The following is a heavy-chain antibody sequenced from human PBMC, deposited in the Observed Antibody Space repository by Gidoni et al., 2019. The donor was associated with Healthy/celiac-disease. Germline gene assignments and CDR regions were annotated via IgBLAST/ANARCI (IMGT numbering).Heavy chain of an antibody. Sequence: QVQLQESGPGLVKPSETLSPTCTVSGGSISSYYWSWIRQPPGKGLEWIGYIYYSGSTNYNPSLKSRVTISVDTSKNQFSLKLSSVTAADTAVYYCARNSPPKGYSYGSLDYWGQGTLVTVSS. J-gene: IGHJ4*02. V-gene: IGHV4-59*01. CDR1: GGSISSYY. D-gene: IGHD5-18*01. CDR2: IYYSGST. CDR3: ARNSPPKGYSYGSLDY.